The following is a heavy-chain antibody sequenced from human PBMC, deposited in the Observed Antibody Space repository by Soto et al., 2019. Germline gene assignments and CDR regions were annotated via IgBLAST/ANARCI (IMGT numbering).Heavy chain of an antibody. D-gene: IGHD3-22*01. CDR3: ARFYFYYSGGYYYYYGMDV. J-gene: IGHJ6*02. CDR1: GGSISSGGYY. Sequence: PSETLSRTGTVSGGSISSGGYYWSWIRQHPWNGLEWIGYIYYSGSTYYNPSLKSRVTISVDTSKNQFSLKLSSVTAADTAVYYCARFYFYYSGGYYYYYGMDVWGQGTTVTVSS. V-gene: IGHV4-31*03. CDR2: IYYSGST.